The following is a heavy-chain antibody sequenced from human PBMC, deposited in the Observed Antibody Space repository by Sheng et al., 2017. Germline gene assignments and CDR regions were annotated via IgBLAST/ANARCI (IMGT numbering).Heavy chain of an antibody. CDR1: GGSLSGYY. CDR3: VRLHSYVFDP. J-gene: IGHJ5*02. D-gene: IGHD3-16*01. V-gene: IGHV4-34*01. Sequence: QVQLQEWGAGLLKPSETLSLSCTVYGGSLSGYYWSWIRQSPGKGLEWIGEISQSGSTHYNPSLWGRLTISVDTSNNQFSLKLTSVSAADTAVYYCVRLHSYVFDPWGQGTLVTVSS. CDR2: ISQSGST.